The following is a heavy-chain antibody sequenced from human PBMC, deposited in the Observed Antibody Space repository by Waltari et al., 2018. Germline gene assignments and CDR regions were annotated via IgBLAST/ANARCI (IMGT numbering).Heavy chain of an antibody. V-gene: IGHV4-34*01. CDR2: IKNSGST. Sequence: QVQLQQWGAGLLKPSETLSLTCAVYGGSFSGYYWSWIRQPPGKGLEWIGEIKNSGSTNYNPSLKSRVTISVDTSKNQFSLKLSSVTAADTAVYYCARGSHLAGSYIPYYFDYWGQGTLVTVSS. CDR1: GGSFSGYY. CDR3: ARGSHLAGSYIPYYFDY. D-gene: IGHD3-10*01. J-gene: IGHJ4*02.